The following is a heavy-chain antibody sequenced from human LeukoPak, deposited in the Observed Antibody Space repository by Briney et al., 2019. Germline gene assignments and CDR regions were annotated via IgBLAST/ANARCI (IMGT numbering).Heavy chain of an antibody. Sequence: GASVKVSCKASGYTFTGYYMHWVRQAPGQGLEWMGWINPNSGGTNYAQKFQGRVTMTRDTSISTAYMELSRLRSDDTAAYYCARGGLRRWLQCPDWGQGTLVTVSS. CDR1: GYTFTGYY. J-gene: IGHJ4*02. D-gene: IGHD5-24*01. CDR3: ARGGLRRWLQCPD. CDR2: INPNSGGT. V-gene: IGHV1-2*02.